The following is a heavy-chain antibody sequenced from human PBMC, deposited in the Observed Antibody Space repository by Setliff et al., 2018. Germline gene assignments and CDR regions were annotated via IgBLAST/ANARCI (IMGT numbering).Heavy chain of an antibody. J-gene: IGHJ4*02. D-gene: IGHD6-6*01. CDR3: ARGRNIAARLLDS. CDR2: IYNSGST. V-gene: IGHV4-31*03. Sequence: SETLSLTCTVSGGSISSGTYYWSWIRQHPGKGLEWIGYIYNSGSTNYNPSLKSRVTISIDTSKDQFSLKLISMTAADTAVYYCARGRNIAARLLDSWGQGTLVTVSS. CDR1: GGSISSGTYY.